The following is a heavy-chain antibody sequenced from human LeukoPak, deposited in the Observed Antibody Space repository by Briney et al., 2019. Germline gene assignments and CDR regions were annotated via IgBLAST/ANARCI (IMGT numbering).Heavy chain of an antibody. CDR2: IYSGGST. CDR3: AKLWAVVAATGAFDI. D-gene: IGHD2-15*01. CDR1: GFTVSSNY. J-gene: IGHJ3*02. Sequence: GGSLRLSCAASGFTVSSNYMSWVRQAPGKGLEWVSVIYSGGSTYYADSVKGRFAISRDNSKNTLYLQMNSLRAEDTAVYYCAKLWAVVAATGAFDIWGQGTMVTVSS. V-gene: IGHV3-66*01.